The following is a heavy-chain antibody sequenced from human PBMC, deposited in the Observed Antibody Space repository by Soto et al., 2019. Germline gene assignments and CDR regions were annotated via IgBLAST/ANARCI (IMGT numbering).Heavy chain of an antibody. CDR1: GLTFSNYE. Sequence: GGSLRLSCAGSGLTFSNYEMHWVRQAPGKGLEWLSCISKSGSVIYYADSVKGRFTISRDNAKNFLYLQMNSLGAEDTAVYFCASVTLRFCYGIDVWGQGTTVTVSS. D-gene: IGHD3-3*01. J-gene: IGHJ6*02. CDR2: ISKSGSVI. CDR3: ASVTLRFCYGIDV. V-gene: IGHV3-48*03.